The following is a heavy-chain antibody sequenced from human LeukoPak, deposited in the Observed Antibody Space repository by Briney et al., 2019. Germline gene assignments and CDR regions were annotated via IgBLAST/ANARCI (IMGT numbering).Heavy chain of an antibody. Sequence: GGSLRLSCAASGFTFSSYGMHWVRQAPGKGLEWVAFIRYDGSNKYYADSVKGRFTISRGNSKNTLYLQMNSLRAEGTAVYYCAKDLFGYCSSTSCYPHNWFDPWGQGTLVTVSS. CDR2: IRYDGSNK. D-gene: IGHD2-2*01. CDR3: AKDLFGYCSSTSCYPHNWFDP. J-gene: IGHJ5*02. V-gene: IGHV3-30*02. CDR1: GFTFSSYG.